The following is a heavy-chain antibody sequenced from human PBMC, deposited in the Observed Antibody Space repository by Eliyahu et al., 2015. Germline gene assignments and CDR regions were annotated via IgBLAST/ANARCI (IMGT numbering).Heavy chain of an antibody. J-gene: IGHJ5*01. D-gene: IGHD2-15*01. Sequence: QVYLVESGGDVVQPGRSLRLSCAASGFXFSYXXFLWVRQAPGKGLEGVALISNDGIKTHYADSVKGRFTISRDNSRNTLFLQMSSLRVEDTALYYCARATGDCGGGSCYSDLDSWGHGTLVTVSS. V-gene: IGHV3-30*15. CDR3: ARATGDCGGGSCYSDLDS. CDR1: GFXFSYXX. CDR2: ISNDGIKT.